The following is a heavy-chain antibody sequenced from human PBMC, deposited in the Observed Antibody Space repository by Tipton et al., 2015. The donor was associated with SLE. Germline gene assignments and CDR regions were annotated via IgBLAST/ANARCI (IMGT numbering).Heavy chain of an antibody. CDR1: GGSISSHY. CDR2: VYYSGST. Sequence: TLSLTCTVSGGSISSHYWSWIRQPPGKGLEWIGYVYYSGSTNYNPSLKSRVTISVDTSKNQFSLKLSSVTAADAAVYYCARGSHSSNFDYWGQGTLVTVSS. V-gene: IGHV4-59*11. J-gene: IGHJ4*02. D-gene: IGHD6-13*01. CDR3: ARGSHSSNFDY.